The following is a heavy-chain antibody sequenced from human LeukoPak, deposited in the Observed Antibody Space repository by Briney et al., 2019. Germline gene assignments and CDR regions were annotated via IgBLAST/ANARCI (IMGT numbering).Heavy chain of an antibody. D-gene: IGHD1-26*01. J-gene: IGHJ4*02. CDR1: GFTFNSYA. V-gene: IGHV3-23*01. CDR3: AKGSRGNYEY. CDR2: IIDSGIST. Sequence: GGSLRLSCAASGFTFNSYAMTWVRQAPEKGLEWVSSIIDSGISTYYGDSVKGRFTISRDNSKNTLYLQMNSLRAEDTAIYYCAKGSRGNYEYWGQGTLVTVSS.